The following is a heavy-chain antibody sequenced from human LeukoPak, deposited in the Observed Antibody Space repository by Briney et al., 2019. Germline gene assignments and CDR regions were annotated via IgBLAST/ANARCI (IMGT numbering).Heavy chain of an antibody. J-gene: IGHJ4*02. CDR1: GFTFSSYA. V-gene: IGHV3-23*01. Sequence: PGGSLRLSCAASGFTFSSYAMSWVRHAPGKGLEWVSAISNSGGSIYYADSVKGRFTISRDNSRNTLYLQMNSLGAEDTAVYYCAKRAAVAGTHFDYWGQGTLVTVSS. D-gene: IGHD6-19*01. CDR2: ISNSGGSI. CDR3: AKRAAVAGTHFDY.